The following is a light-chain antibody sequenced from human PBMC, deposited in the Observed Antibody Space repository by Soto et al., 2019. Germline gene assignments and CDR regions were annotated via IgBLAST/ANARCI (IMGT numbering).Light chain of an antibody. CDR1: QSLSASY. CDR2: STS. J-gene: IGKJ1*01. CDR3: HQFGDSPQT. V-gene: IGKV3-20*01. Sequence: EIVLTQSPGTLPLSPGDRATLSCRASQSLSASYIAWYQQKPGQAPRLLIYSTSTRAAGIPDRFTGRGSGTHFTLAISRLEPEDFAVYYCHQFGDSPQTFGQGTTVEV.